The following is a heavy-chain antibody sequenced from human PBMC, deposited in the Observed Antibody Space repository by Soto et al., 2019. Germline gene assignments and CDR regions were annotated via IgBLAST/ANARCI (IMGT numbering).Heavy chain of an antibody. V-gene: IGHV2-5*02. CDR2: IYWDDDK. CDR3: AHRILRTVFGLVTTTAIYFDF. J-gene: IGHJ4*02. CDR1: GFSLTTSGVG. D-gene: IGHD3-3*01. Sequence: QITLNESGPTVVNPAETLTLTCTFSGFSLTTSGVGVGWIRQSPGKATEGLALIYWDDDKRYSASLKSRLTITTDTSKNQVVLTMASVDPADTATYYCAHRILRTVFGLVTTTAIYFDFWGQGTPVVVSS.